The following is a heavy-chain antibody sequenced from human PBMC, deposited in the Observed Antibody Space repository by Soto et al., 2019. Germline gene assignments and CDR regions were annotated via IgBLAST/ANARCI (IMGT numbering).Heavy chain of an antibody. J-gene: IGHJ4*02. CDR1: GLNFNGYT. V-gene: IGHV3-23*01. D-gene: IGHD3-10*01. Sequence: PGGSLRLSCATSGLNFNGYTMSWVRQAPGQGLEWVSGIAETGNSTYYADSVKGRFTISRDNSENTLYLQMNNLRAEDTAIYYCAKPVYGSGSPDYWGQGTLVTVSS. CDR2: IAETGNST. CDR3: AKPVYGSGSPDY.